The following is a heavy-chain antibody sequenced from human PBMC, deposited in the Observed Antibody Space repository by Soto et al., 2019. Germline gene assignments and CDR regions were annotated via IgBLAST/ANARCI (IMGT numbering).Heavy chain of an antibody. J-gene: IGHJ5*02. V-gene: IGHV4-59*01. CDR3: ARVGYGATWFDP. D-gene: IGHD4-17*01. Sequence: PSETLSLTCTVSGGSISSYYWSWIRQPPGKGLEWIGYIYYSGSTNYNPSLKSRVTISVDTSKNQFSLKLSSVTAADTAVYYCARVGYGATWFDPWGQGTLVTVSS. CDR2: IYYSGST. CDR1: GGSISSYY.